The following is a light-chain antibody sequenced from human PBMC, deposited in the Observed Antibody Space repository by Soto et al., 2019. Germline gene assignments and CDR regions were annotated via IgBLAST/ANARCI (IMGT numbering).Light chain of an antibody. CDR2: GAF. Sequence: EILMTQSPVTLSVSPGERATLSCRASQRVSSNLAWYQQKPGQAPSLLIYGAFTRATGIPARFSGTGSATEFTLTISSLQSEDFALYYGRQYNDWPLTFGQGTKVEI. J-gene: IGKJ1*01. CDR1: QRVSSN. V-gene: IGKV3-15*01. CDR3: RQYNDWPLT.